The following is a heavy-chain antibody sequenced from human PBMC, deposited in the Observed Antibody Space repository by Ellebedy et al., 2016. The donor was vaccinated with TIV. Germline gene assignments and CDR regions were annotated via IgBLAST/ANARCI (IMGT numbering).Heavy chain of an antibody. J-gene: IGHJ5*02. V-gene: IGHV3-74*01. CDR2: IKSDGSGT. CDR1: GFTFGRYW. CDR3: ARDRGDYSISGP. Sequence: HTGGSLRLXCVASGFTFGRYWMHWVRQAPGNKLVWVSRIKSDGSGTTYADPVKGRFTTSRDNARNTLYLQMNSLRGEDTAVYFCARDRGDYSISGPWGQGTLVTVSS. D-gene: IGHD4-11*01.